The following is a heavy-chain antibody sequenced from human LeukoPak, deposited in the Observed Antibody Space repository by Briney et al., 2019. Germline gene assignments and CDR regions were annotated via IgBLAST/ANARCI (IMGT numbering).Heavy chain of an antibody. CDR2: IKQDGSEK. Sequence: GGSLRLSCAASGFTFSSYWMSWVRQAPGKGLEWVANIKQDGSEKYYVDSVKGRFTISRDNAKSTLYLQMNSLRVEDTAVYYCARGGYSFGRGVDDWGQGTLVTVSS. CDR1: GFTFSSYW. J-gene: IGHJ4*02. V-gene: IGHV3-7*01. CDR3: ARGGYSFGRGVDD. D-gene: IGHD5-18*01.